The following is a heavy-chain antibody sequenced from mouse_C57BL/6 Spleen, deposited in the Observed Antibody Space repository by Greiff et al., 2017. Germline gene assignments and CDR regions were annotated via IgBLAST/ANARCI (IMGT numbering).Heavy chain of an antibody. Sequence: VQLQQSGAELMKPGASVKLSCKATGYTFTGYWIAWVKQRPGHGLEWIGEILPGSGSTNYIEKFKGKATFTADTSSNTAYMQLSSLTTEDSAIYYCARRTGTGYFDYWGQGTTLTVSS. V-gene: IGHV1-9*01. CDR3: ARRTGTGYFDY. CDR2: ILPGSGST. CDR1: GYTFTGYW. D-gene: IGHD4-1*01. J-gene: IGHJ2*01.